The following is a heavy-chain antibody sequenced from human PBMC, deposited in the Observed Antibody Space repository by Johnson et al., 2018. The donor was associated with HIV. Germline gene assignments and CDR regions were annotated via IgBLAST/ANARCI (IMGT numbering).Heavy chain of an antibody. D-gene: IGHD3-10*01. V-gene: IGHV3-30*19. CDR2: IWYEGSNK. CDR1: GFTFSSYG. J-gene: IGHJ3*02. CDR3: ARVPDPFREYHGDAFDI. Sequence: QVQLVESGGGVVQPGRSLRLSCAASGFTFSSYGMHWVRQAPGKGLEWVAVIWYEGSNKYYAGSVKGRFTISRDSSKDTLYVQMNSLRGEDTSVYYCARVPDPFREYHGDAFDIWGQGTVVTVSS.